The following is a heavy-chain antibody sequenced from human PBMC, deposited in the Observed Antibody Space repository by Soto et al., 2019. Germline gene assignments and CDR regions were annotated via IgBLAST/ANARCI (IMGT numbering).Heavy chain of an antibody. CDR3: AISWSGYGINWYFDL. Sequence: EVQLLESGGGLVQPGGSLRLSCAASGFTFSSYDMSWVRQAPGKGLEWVSGISGSGVSTYYADSVKGRFTISRDNSRNTLDLQMNSLRREDTAVYHCAISWSGYGINWYFDLWGRGTLVTASS. V-gene: IGHV3-23*01. CDR2: ISGSGVST. D-gene: IGHD3-3*01. J-gene: IGHJ2*01. CDR1: GFTFSSYD.